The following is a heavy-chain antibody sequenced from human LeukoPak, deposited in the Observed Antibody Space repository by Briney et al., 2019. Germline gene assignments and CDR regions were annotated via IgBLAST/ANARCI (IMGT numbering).Heavy chain of an antibody. D-gene: IGHD6-13*01. CDR1: GGSFSGYY. CDR2: IYYSGST. CDR3: ARDQNPRGIDY. V-gene: IGHV4-31*11. J-gene: IGHJ4*02. Sequence: PSETLSLTCAVYGGSFSGYYWSWLRQHPGKGLEWIGYIYYSGSTYYNPSLKSRVTISVDTSKNQFSLKLSSVTAADTAVYYCARDQNPRGIDYWGQGTLVTVSS.